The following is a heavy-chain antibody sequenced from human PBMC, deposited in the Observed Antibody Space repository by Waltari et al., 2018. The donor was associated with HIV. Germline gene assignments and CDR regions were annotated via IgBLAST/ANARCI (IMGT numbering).Heavy chain of an antibody. V-gene: IGHV4-34*04. D-gene: IGHD6-19*01. CDR1: GGSFSGYY. Sequence: QVRLQQWGAGLLKPSETLSLTCAMYGGSFSGYYYWTWIRQPPGKGLEWIGEIDRGGSPNDRPSLKRRATISRDTSKNQFSLKLTSVTAADTAVYYCARHFEYSTGWGSVYYGMDVWGQGTTVFVSS. CDR2: IDRGGSP. J-gene: IGHJ6*02. CDR3: ARHFEYSTGWGSVYYGMDV.